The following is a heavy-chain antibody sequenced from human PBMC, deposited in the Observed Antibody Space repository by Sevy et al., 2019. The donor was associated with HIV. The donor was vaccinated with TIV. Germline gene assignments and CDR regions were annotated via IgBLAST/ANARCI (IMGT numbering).Heavy chain of an antibody. D-gene: IGHD2-15*01. CDR1: GFTFSSYA. Sequence: GGSLRLSCGVSGFTFSSYAMTWVRQPPGKGLERVSAISGSGGSTYYADSVKGRFTISRDNSKNTLYLQMNSLRAEDTAVYYCAKDRAVVVVAATPLHSWGQGTLVTVSS. CDR3: AKDRAVVVVAATPLHS. CDR2: ISGSGGST. V-gene: IGHV3-23*01. J-gene: IGHJ4*02.